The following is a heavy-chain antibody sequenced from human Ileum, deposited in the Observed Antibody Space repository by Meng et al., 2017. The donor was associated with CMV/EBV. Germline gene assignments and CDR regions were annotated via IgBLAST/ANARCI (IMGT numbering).Heavy chain of an antibody. CDR2: MNPKSGNT. V-gene: IGHV1-8*03. CDR3: ARVGSGSYYFDY. Sequence: CEASGYTFARFDINWVRQATGQGLEWVGWMNPKSGNTGYAQKFQGRVTITRNTSISTAYMELSSLRSEDTAVYYCARVGSGSYYFDYWGQGTLVTVSS. D-gene: IGHD1-26*01. J-gene: IGHJ4*02. CDR1: GYTFARFD.